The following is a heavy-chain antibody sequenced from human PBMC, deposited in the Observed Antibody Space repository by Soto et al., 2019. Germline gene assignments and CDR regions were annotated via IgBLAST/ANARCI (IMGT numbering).Heavy chain of an antibody. CDR1: GFIFSRYS. Sequence: GGSLRLSCAVSGFIFSRYSMNWVRQAPGKGLEWVSSIGTSGSYIYDTDSVKGRFTISRDNTKDSLYLQMNSLRAEDTAVYYCASWVAAAGNPFDYWGQGTLVTVSS. J-gene: IGHJ4*02. CDR2: IGTSGSYI. D-gene: IGHD6-13*01. V-gene: IGHV3-21*01. CDR3: ASWVAAAGNPFDY.